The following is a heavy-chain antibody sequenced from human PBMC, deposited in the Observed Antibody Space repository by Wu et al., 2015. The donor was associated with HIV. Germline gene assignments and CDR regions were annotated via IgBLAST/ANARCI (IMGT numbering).Heavy chain of an antibody. CDR2: INPIGGSP. D-gene: IGHD1-7*01. J-gene: IGHJ6*02. CDR1: GYTFTNYY. Sequence: QVQLVQSGAEVKKPGASVKISCKSSGYTFTNYYVHWVRLVPGQGFVWMGIINPIGGSPRYAQRFQGRVTMTSDTSNEQQSTWGAGSSLTSDDTAVYYCARETPYKLXLGTXTTPGMDVWGQGTAVHRLL. V-gene: IGHV1-46*01. CDR3: ARETPYKLXLGTXTTPGMDV.